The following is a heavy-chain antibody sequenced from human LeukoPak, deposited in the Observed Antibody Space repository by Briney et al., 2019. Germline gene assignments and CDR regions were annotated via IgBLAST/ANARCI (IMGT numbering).Heavy chain of an antibody. CDR3: ARETAARDAFDI. CDR1: GGSFSGYY. J-gene: IGHJ3*02. CDR2: ISHSGST. D-gene: IGHD6-6*01. Sequence: SETLSLTCAVYGGSFSGYYWSWIRQPPGKGLEWIGEISHSGSTNYNPSLKSRVTISVDTSKNQFSLKLSSVTAADTAVYYCARETAARDAFDIWGQGTMVTVSS. V-gene: IGHV4-34*01.